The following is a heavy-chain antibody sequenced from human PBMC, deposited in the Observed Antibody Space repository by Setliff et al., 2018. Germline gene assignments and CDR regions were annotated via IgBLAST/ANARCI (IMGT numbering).Heavy chain of an antibody. V-gene: IGHV4-59*01. J-gene: IGHJ4*02. CDR3: ARENGYCSGGACYFMFDY. Sequence: SETLSLTCNVSGDSISGTYYWSWIRQPPGKGLEWIGHSYYIGSTDYNPSLKSRVTLSLDTSKNQFSLELSSVTAADTAMYYCARENGYCSGGACYFMFDYWGQGTLVTVSS. CDR1: GDSISGTYY. D-gene: IGHD2-15*01. CDR2: SYYIGST.